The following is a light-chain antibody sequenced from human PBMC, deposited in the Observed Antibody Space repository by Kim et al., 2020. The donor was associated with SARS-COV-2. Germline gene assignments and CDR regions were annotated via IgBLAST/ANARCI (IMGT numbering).Light chain of an antibody. CDR3: QVWESSSDHWV. Sequence: SYELTQPPSVSVAPGKTARITCGGNNIGIKSVHWYQKKPGQAPVLVIYYDNDRPSGIPERFSGSNSGNTATLTISRVEAGDEAYYYCQVWESSSDHWVFGGGTQLTVL. J-gene: IGLJ3*02. CDR2: YDN. V-gene: IGLV3-21*01. CDR1: NIGIKS.